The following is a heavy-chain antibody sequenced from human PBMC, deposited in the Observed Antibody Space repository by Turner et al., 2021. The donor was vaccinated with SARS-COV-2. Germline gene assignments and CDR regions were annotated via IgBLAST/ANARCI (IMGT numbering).Heavy chain of an antibody. J-gene: IGHJ5*02. V-gene: IGHV4-39*01. Sequence: QLQLQESGPGLVKPSETLSRTCTVSGGSISRSSYYWGWIRQPPGKGLGGDGDIFYSVSTYYKPTLKERVTISIDTSKNKCSLKLSSVTAADTAVDYGASETGYYSDRGWLDPWGQGTLVTVSS. CDR2: IFYSVST. CDR3: ASETGYYSDRGWLDP. D-gene: IGHD3-10*02. CDR1: GGSISRSSYY.